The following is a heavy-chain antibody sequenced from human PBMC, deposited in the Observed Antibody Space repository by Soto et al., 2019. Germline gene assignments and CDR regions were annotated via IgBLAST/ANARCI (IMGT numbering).Heavy chain of an antibody. CDR1: GFTFSGSA. Sequence: SGGSLRLSCAASGFTFSGSAMHWVRQASGKGLEWVGRIRSKANSYATAYAASVKGRFTISRDDSKNTAYLQMNSLKTEDTAVYYCTTLFTYYYESSRYFVGYYYYGMDVGGQGTTVTVSS. CDR2: IRSKANSYAT. J-gene: IGHJ6*02. V-gene: IGHV3-73*01. D-gene: IGHD3-22*01. CDR3: TTLFTYYYESSRYFVGYYYYGMDV.